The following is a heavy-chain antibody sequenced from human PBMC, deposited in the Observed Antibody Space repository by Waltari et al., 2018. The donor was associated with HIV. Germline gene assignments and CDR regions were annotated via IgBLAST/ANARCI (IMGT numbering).Heavy chain of an antibody. Sequence: CAASGFTFSSYAMHWVRQAPGKGLEWVAVISYDGNNIEYADSVKGRFTISRDNSKNTLYLQMNSLRAEDTALYYCARDPRALIIVTTFSYGVDVWGQGTAVTVSS. J-gene: IGHJ6*02. CDR3: ARDPRALIIVTTFSYGVDV. CDR1: GFTFSSYA. CDR2: ISYDGNNI. V-gene: IGHV3-30*07. D-gene: IGHD3-22*01.